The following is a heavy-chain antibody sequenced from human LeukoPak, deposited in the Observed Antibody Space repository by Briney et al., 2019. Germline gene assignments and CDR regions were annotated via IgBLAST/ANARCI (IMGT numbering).Heavy chain of an antibody. CDR1: GFTFSNAW. CDR3: LLEQGYYYYMDV. D-gene: IGHD3-3*01. CDR2: IKSKTDGGTT. V-gene: IGHV3-15*01. Sequence: GGSLRLSCAASGFTFSNAWMSWVRQAPGEGLEWVGRIKSKTDGGTTDYAAPVKGRFTISGDDSKNTLYLQMNSLKTEDTAVYYCLLEQGYYYYMDVWGKGTTVTVSS. J-gene: IGHJ6*03.